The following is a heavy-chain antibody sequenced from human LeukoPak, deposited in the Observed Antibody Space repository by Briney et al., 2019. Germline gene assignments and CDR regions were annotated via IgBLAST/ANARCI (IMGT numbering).Heavy chain of an antibody. CDR2: IYASGST. J-gene: IGHJ4*02. Sequence: SETLSLTCTVSGGSISSYYWSWIRQPAGKGLEWIGRIYASGSTNYNPSLKSRVTMSVDMSKNQFSLNLTSVTAADTAVYYCARGVKKIRWSGGFDYWGQGTLVTVSP. CDR3: ARGVKKIRWSGGFDY. V-gene: IGHV4-4*07. CDR1: GGSISSYY. D-gene: IGHD4-23*01.